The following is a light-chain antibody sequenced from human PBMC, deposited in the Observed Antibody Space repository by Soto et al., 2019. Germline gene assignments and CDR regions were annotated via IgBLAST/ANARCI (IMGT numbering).Light chain of an antibody. CDR2: GAS. V-gene: IGKV3-20*01. Sequence: EIVWTQSPGTLSMSPGERATLSCRASQSISSNYLAWYQQKPRQAPRLLIYGASSRDTGIPDRFSGSGCGTDFTITISRLEAEDFAVYSCQQYGRSPRTFGQGTKV. CDR3: QQYGRSPRT. J-gene: IGKJ1*01. CDR1: QSISSNY.